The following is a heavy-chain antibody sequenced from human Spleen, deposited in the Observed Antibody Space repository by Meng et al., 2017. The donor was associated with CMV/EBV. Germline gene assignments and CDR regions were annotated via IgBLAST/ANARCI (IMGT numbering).Heavy chain of an antibody. CDR2: IYHSGST. J-gene: IGHJ4*02. D-gene: IGHD2-21*02. Sequence: QVQLQESGPGLVKPSGTLSLTCSVSGCSISSSNLWSWVRQVPGKGLEWIGEIYHSGSTNYNPSLKSRVTISVDKFKNQFSLKLGSVTAADTAVYYCARIERRQILKYCGSYCSTTDYWGQGTLVTVSS. CDR1: GCSISSSNL. CDR3: ARIERRQILKYCGSYCSTTDY. V-gene: IGHV4-4*02.